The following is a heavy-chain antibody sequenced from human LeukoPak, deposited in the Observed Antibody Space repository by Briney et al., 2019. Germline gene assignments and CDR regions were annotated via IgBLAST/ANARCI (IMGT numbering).Heavy chain of an antibody. V-gene: IGHV5-51*01. Sequence: GESLKISCKGSGYSFTNYWIGWVRQMPGKGLEWMGIIYPADFDTRYSPSFQGQVTISADKSINTVYLQWSSLKASDTAMYFCSRHGGHGFSNGYGYYYGLDVWGQGTTVTVSS. CDR2: IYPADFDT. J-gene: IGHJ6*02. CDR3: SRHGGHGFSNGYGYYYGLDV. D-gene: IGHD5-18*01. CDR1: GYSFTNYW.